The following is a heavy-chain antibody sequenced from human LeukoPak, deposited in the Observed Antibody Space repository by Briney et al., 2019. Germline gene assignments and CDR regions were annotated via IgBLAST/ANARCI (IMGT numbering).Heavy chain of an antibody. CDR2: IDTSGGHT. V-gene: IGHV3-21*01. CDR3: AADYSGSGSYYHADA. CDR1: GFTFSSYA. J-gene: IGHJ4*02. Sequence: KAGGSLRLSCAASGFTFSSYAMSWVRQAPGKGLEWVSAIDTSGGHTYYADSVKGRFTISRDNAKNSLYLQMNSLRAEDTAVYYCAADYSGSGSYYHADAWGQGTLVTVSS. D-gene: IGHD3-10*01.